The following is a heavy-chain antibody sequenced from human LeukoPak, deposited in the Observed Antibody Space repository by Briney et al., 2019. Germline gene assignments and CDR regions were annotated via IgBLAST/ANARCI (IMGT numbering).Heavy chain of an antibody. CDR2: FDPEDGET. D-gene: IGHD2-2*01. Sequence: APVKVSCKVSGYTLTELSMHWVRQAPGKGLEWLGGFDPEDGETNYTQKFQGRFTMTEDTSTDTAYMELSSLRSEDTAVYYCATACSSTSCYAFDYWGQGTLVTVSS. J-gene: IGHJ4*02. CDR3: ATACSSTSCYAFDY. CDR1: GYTLTELS. V-gene: IGHV1-24*01.